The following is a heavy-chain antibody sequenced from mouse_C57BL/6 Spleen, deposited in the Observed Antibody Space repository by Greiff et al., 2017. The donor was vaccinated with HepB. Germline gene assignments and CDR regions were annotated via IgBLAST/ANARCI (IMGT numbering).Heavy chain of an antibody. Sequence: EVKLMESGGGLVKPGGSLKLSCAASGFTFSSYAMSWVRQTPEKRLEWVATISDGGSYTYYPDNVKGRFTISRDNAKNNLYLQMSHLKSEDTAVYYCARDDWEGVFAYWGQGTLVTVSA. V-gene: IGHV5-4*01. D-gene: IGHD4-1*01. J-gene: IGHJ3*01. CDR1: GFTFSSYA. CDR2: ISDGGSYT. CDR3: ARDDWEGVFAY.